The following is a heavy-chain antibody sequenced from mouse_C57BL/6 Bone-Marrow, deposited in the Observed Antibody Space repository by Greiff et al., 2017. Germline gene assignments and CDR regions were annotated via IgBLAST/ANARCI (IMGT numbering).Heavy chain of an antibody. Sequence: EVQLVESGGGLVKPGGSLKLSCAASGFTFSSYTMPWVRQTPEQGLEWVATSSGGGGNTYYPDSVKGRTTISRDKAKNTLYLQMSSLRSEDTALYDCARVKGDDAMDYWGQGTSVTVSS. D-gene: IGHD1-3*01. J-gene: IGHJ4*01. V-gene: IGHV5-9*01. CDR2: SSGGGGNT. CDR1: GFTFSSYT. CDR3: ARVKGDDAMDY.